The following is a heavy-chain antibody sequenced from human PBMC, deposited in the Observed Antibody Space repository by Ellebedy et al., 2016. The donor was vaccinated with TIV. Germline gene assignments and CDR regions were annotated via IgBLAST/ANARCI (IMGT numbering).Heavy chain of an antibody. CDR1: AYTFTDYH. V-gene: IGHV1-46*01. J-gene: IGHJ6*02. CDR2: INPSGGYT. Sequence: AASVKVSCKTSAYTFTDYHFIWLLQAPRQGLQGMGLINPSGGYTTYPQKSQGRVTMTSDTSTSTVYIELSSLRSEDTAVYYCARGPNYGLDVWGQGTTVTVSS. CDR3: ARGPNYGLDV.